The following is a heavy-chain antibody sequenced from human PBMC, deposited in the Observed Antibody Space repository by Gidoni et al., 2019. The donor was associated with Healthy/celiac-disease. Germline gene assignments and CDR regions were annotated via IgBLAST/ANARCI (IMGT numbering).Heavy chain of an antibody. D-gene: IGHD3-9*01. CDR2: ISRSSSYR. Sequence: EVQLVESGGGLVKPGGFLRLSCAASGCTFSSYSMTWVRQAPGTGLEWVLSISRSSSYRYDADSVKGRCTISRDNAKNSLYLQMNSLRAEDTAVYYCARGYDILTGYDVGGRDFDYWGQGTLVTVSS. J-gene: IGHJ4*02. CDR3: ARGYDILTGYDVGGRDFDY. CDR1: GCTFSSYS. V-gene: IGHV3-21*01.